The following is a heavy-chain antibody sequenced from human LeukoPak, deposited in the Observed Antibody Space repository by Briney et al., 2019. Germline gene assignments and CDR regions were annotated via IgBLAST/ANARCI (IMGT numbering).Heavy chain of an antibody. CDR1: GGSITSNTNY. CDR3: ARGVVIAPQTFDY. J-gene: IGHJ4*02. V-gene: IGHV4-39*07. CDR2: IYYSGTT. D-gene: IGHD2-21*01. Sequence: SETLSLTCTVSGGSITSNTNYWGWIRQPPGKGLEWIGNIYYSGTTYYNPSLKSRVTISVDTSKNQFSLKLSSVTAADTAVYYCARGVVIAPQTFDYWGQGTLVTVSS.